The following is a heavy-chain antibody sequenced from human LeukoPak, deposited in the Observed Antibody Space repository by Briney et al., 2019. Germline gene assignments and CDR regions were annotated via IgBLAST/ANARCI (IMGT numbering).Heavy chain of an antibody. CDR2: IIPSIGKT. CDR1: GGSFSTYG. J-gene: IGHJ4*02. Sequence: ASVKVSCTASGGSFSTYGFNWVRQAPGQGLEWMGGIIPSIGKTNYAQTFKGRVTITGDESTSTAYMELSSLRSDDTAVYYCAREKSSGWAFYFDYWGQGTLVTVSS. V-gene: IGHV1-69*13. CDR3: AREKSSGWAFYFDY. D-gene: IGHD6-19*01.